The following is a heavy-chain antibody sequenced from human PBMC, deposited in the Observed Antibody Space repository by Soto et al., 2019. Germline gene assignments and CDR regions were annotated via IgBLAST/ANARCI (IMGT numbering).Heavy chain of an antibody. J-gene: IGHJ6*02. CDR1: GYSFTSYW. CDR2: IDPSDSYT. Sequence: PGESLKISCRGSGYSFTSYWINWVRQMPGKDLEWMGRIDPSDSYTNYSPSFQGHVTISADKSISTAYLQWSSLKASDTAMYYCARLRPLYSGYDRRYYYYGMDVWGQGTTVTVSS. V-gene: IGHV5-10-1*01. D-gene: IGHD5-12*01. CDR3: ARLRPLYSGYDRRYYYYGMDV.